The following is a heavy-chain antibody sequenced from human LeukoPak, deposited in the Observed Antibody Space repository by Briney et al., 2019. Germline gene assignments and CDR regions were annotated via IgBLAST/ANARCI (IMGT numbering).Heavy chain of an antibody. V-gene: IGHV3-23*01. CDR2: ISGSGGST. CDR3: AKGRGPAYYYGSGSPWHYMDV. CDR1: GFTFSSYA. Sequence: PGGSLRLSCAASGFTFSSYAMSWVHQAPGKGLEWVSAISGSGGSTYYADSVKGRFTISRDNSKNTLYLQMNSLRAEDTAVYYCAKGRGPAYYYGSGSPWHYMDVWGKGTTVTVSS. J-gene: IGHJ6*03. D-gene: IGHD3-10*01.